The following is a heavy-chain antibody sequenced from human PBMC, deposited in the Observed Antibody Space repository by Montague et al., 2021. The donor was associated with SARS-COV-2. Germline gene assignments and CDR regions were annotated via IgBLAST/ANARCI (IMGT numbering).Heavy chain of an antibody. V-gene: IGHV2-70*11. J-gene: IGHJ3*02. D-gene: IGHD3-22*01. CDR3: ARTLTTKVAFDI. CDR1: GFSLSTSGMC. CDR2: IDWDDDK. Sequence: PALVKPTQTLTLTCTFSGFSLSTSGMCVSWIRQPPGKALEWLARIDWDDDKYYSTSLETRLTISKDTSKNQVVLTMTNMDPVDTATYYCARTLTTKVAFDIWGQGTMVTVSS.